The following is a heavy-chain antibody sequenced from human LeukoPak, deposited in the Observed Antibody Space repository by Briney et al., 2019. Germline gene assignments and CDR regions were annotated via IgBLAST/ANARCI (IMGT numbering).Heavy chain of an antibody. D-gene: IGHD6-19*01. Sequence: GGSLRLSCAASGFTVSSNYMSWVRQAPGKGLEWVSVIYSGGSTYYADSVKGRFTISRDNAKNSLYLQMNSLRAEDMALYYCAKGAYSSGWLFDYWGQGTLVTVSS. CDR2: IYSGGST. J-gene: IGHJ4*02. V-gene: IGHV3-53*05. CDR1: GFTVSSNY. CDR3: AKGAYSSGWLFDY.